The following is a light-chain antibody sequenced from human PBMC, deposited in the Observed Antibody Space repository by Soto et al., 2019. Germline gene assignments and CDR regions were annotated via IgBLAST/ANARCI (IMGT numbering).Light chain of an antibody. CDR3: SSYTTGYFYV. CDR2: GVK. V-gene: IGLV2-14*01. Sequence: QSVLTQPASVSGSPGQSITISCTGSGRDIGAYDYVSWHQQHPGKAPKLIIYGVKNRPSGVSNRFSASKSAFTASLTISGLQTEDEADYYCSSYTTGYFYVFGPGTKVTVL. J-gene: IGLJ1*01. CDR1: GRDIGAYDY.